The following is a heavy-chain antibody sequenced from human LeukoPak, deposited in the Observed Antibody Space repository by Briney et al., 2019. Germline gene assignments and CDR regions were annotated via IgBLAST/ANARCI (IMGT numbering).Heavy chain of an antibody. CDR2: VKQDGRER. D-gene: IGHD6-13*01. CDR3: ARGGYFPGY. Sequence: GGSLRLSCRGSGFIYGNYWMTWVRQAPGKGLEWVANVKQDGRERHYVDSVKGRFTISRDNSKNTLYLQMNSLRAEDTAVYYCARGGYFPGYWGQGTLVTVSS. CDR1: GFIYGNYW. V-gene: IGHV3-7*01. J-gene: IGHJ4*02.